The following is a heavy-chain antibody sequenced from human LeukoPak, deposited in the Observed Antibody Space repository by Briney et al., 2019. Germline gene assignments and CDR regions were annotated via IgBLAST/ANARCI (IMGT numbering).Heavy chain of an antibody. CDR2: TFFIGSI. CDR1: GGSISRYN. D-gene: IGHD5-24*01. J-gene: IGHJ4*02. CDR3: ARVGEGYNYYFDY. Sequence: SETLSLTCTVPGGSISRYNWSWIRQPPGKGLEWMGYTFFIGSINYNHTLKSRVTISVDTSKSQFCLKLSSVTAADTAVYYCARVGEGYNYYFDYWSQGTLVTVSS. V-gene: IGHV4-59*01.